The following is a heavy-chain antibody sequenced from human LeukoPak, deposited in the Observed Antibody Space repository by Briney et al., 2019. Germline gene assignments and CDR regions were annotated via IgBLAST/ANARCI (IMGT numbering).Heavy chain of an antibody. D-gene: IGHD3-10*01. V-gene: IGHV1-18*01. CDR1: GYTFTSYG. CDR2: ISAYNGNT. CDR3: ARTSPEGGSGSYYLDY. J-gene: IGHJ4*02. Sequence: ASVKVSCKASGYTFTSYGISWVRQATGQGLEWMGWISAYNGNTNYAQKLQGRVTMTTDTSTSTAYMELRSLRSDDTAVYYCARTSPEGGSGSYYLDYWGQGTLVTVSS.